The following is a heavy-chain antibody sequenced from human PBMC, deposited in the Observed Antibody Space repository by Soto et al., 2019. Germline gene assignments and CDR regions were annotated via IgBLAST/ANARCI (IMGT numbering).Heavy chain of an antibody. Sequence: EVELVESGGGLVQPGGSLRLSCAASGFTFSSDSMNWVRQAPGKGLEWVSYISSSSSTIYYADSVKGRFTISRDNAKNSLYLQMNSLRAEDTAVYYCARPHRQWELLVRDYWGQGTLVTVSS. D-gene: IGHD1-26*01. J-gene: IGHJ4*02. V-gene: IGHV3-48*01. CDR1: GFTFSSDS. CDR2: ISSSSSTI. CDR3: ARPHRQWELLVRDY.